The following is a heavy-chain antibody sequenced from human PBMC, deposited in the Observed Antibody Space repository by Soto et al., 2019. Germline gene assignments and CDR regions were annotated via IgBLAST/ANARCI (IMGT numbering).Heavy chain of an antibody. CDR1: GGTFSSYA. Sequence: SVKVSCKASGGTFSSYAISWVRQAPGQGLEWMGGIIPIFGTANYAQKFQGRVTITADESTSTAYMELSSLRSEDTAVYYCARVYVTDSEMVQNYYYYGMDVWGQGTTVTVS. J-gene: IGHJ6*02. D-gene: IGHD1-1*01. CDR2: IIPIFGTA. V-gene: IGHV1-69*13. CDR3: ARVYVTDSEMVQNYYYYGMDV.